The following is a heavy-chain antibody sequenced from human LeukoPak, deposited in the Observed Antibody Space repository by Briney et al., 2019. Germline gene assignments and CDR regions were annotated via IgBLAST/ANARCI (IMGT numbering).Heavy chain of an antibody. Sequence: GGSLRLFCAASGFTFSSYEMNWVRQAPGKGLEWVSYISSSGSTIYYAESVKGRFTISRDNAKNPLYLQTDSLGAEDTAIYYWARGGLLSLGKLLPIDYWGQGTLVTVSS. CDR3: ARGGLLSLGKLLPIDY. V-gene: IGHV3-48*03. CDR1: GFTFSSYE. CDR2: ISSSGSTI. J-gene: IGHJ4*02. D-gene: IGHD3-10*01.